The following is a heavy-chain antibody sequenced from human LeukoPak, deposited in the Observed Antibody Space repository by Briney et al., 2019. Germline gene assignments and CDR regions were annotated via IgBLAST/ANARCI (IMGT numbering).Heavy chain of an antibody. CDR3: ATSQVYQGDSSSWYLSWFDP. Sequence: GASVKVSCKASGYTFTGYYMHWVRQAPGQGLEWMGRINPNSGGTNYAQKFQGRVTMTEDTSTDTAYMELSSLRSEDTAVYYCATSQVYQGDSSSWYLSWFDPWGQGTLVTVSS. D-gene: IGHD6-13*01. CDR1: GYTFTGYY. CDR2: INPNSGGT. J-gene: IGHJ5*02. V-gene: IGHV1-2*06.